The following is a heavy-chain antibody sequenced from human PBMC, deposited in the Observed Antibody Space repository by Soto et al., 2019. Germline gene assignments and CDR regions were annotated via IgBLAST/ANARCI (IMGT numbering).Heavy chain of an antibody. D-gene: IGHD1-26*01. J-gene: IGHJ4*02. CDR1: GGSISNYY. CDR2: IYSSGST. V-gene: IGHV4-59*01. CDR3: ARVTRSPEPGFFDY. Sequence: SETLSLTCTVSGGSISNYYWTWFRQPPGKGLEWITYIYSSGSTNYNPSLKSRVTMSVDTSKNQFSLKLNSVTASDTAVYFCARVTRSPEPGFFDYWGQGALVTVSS.